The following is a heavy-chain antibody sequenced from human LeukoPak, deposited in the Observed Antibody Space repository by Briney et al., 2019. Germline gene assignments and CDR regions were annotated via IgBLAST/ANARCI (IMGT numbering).Heavy chain of an antibody. D-gene: IGHD6-13*01. Sequence: GESLRLSCAASGFTFSSYSMNWVRQAPGKGLEWVSSISSSSSYIYYADSVKGRFTISRDNAKNSLYLQMNSLRAEDTAVYYCARDPEDSSSWERYYYYYYGMDVWGQGTTVTVSS. CDR1: GFTFSSYS. J-gene: IGHJ6*02. CDR3: ARDPEDSSSWERYYYYYYGMDV. V-gene: IGHV3-21*01. CDR2: ISSSSSYI.